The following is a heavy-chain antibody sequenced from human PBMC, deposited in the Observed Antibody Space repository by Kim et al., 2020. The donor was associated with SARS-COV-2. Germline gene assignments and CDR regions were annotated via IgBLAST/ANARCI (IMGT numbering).Heavy chain of an antibody. CDR3: AREPERRSSSDKFDP. J-gene: IGHJ5*02. Sequence: ADSVKGRFTISRDNAKNSLFLQMNSLRAEDTAVYYCAREPERRSSSDKFDPWGRGTLVTVSS. V-gene: IGHV3-11*05. D-gene: IGHD6-6*01.